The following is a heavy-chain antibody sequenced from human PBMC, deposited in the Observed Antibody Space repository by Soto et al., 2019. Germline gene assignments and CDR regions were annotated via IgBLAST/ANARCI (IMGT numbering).Heavy chain of an antibody. D-gene: IGHD3-10*01. CDR1: GFIFSSYW. CDR3: ARDPVRGDDYNFDY. J-gene: IGHJ4*02. CDR2: IRPDGSAS. V-gene: IGHV3-7*01. Sequence: LGGSLRLSCAASGFIFSSYWMTWLRQAPGKGLEWVANIRPDGSASNYVDSVRGRFTISRDNAKNSLYLQMNSLRAEDTAVYYCARDPVRGDDYNFDYWGQGTLVTVSS.